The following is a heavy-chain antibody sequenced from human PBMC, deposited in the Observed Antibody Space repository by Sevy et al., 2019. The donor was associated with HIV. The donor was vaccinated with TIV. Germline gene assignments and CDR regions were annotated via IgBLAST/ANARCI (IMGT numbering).Heavy chain of an antibody. CDR2: ISATGGST. J-gene: IGHJ4*02. V-gene: IGHV3-23*01. CDR3: AKSFISENYYDSRGYYSPPADY. D-gene: IGHD3-22*01. Sequence: GGSLRLSCAASGFTFANYPMNWVRQAPGKGLEWVSAISATGGSTYYTDSVEGRFTISRDNSKNTLYLQMNSLRAEDTATYYCAKSFISENYYDSRGYYSPPADYWGQGTLVTVSS. CDR1: GFTFANYP.